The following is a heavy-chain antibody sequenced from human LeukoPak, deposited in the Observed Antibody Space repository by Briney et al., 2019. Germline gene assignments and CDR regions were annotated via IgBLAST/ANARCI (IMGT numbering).Heavy chain of an antibody. Sequence: PSETLSLTCSVSGGSISSSSSYWGWIRQPPGKGLEWIGSIYYSGSSFDNPALKSRVTISVDTSKNQFSLKLSSVTAADTAVYYCARHRSGWLQSSFDYWGQGTLVTVSS. CDR1: GGSISSSSSY. CDR2: IYYSGSS. D-gene: IGHD5-24*01. J-gene: IGHJ4*02. V-gene: IGHV4-39*01. CDR3: ARHRSGWLQSSFDY.